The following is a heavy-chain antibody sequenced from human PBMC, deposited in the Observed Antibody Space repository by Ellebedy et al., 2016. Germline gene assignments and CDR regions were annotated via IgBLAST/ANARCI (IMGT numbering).Heavy chain of an antibody. D-gene: IGHD1-26*01. CDR1: GGSINNYY. J-gene: IGHJ4*02. V-gene: IGHV4-59*01. Sequence: GSLRLSXSVSGGSINNYYWSWIRQPPGKGLEWIGYVYYRASPRYNPSLGSRVTVSADTSKNQFSLRLSSVTPADTAVYYCARQRWEWELRDHFDYWGQGTLVTVSS. CDR2: VYYRASP. CDR3: ARQRWEWELRDHFDY.